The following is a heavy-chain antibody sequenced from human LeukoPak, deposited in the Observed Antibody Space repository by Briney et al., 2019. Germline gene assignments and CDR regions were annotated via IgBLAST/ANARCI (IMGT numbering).Heavy chain of an antibody. CDR3: AREDDYGDRGDAFDF. CDR1: VFPFSSYS. D-gene: IGHD4-17*01. J-gene: IGHJ3*01. V-gene: IGHV3-21*01. Sequence: GGSQTLLCTPCVFPFSSYSKLGVRQARGKGLECVSYISSSSSYIYYAHRVKRRLNIPRENAKNSLYLQMNSLRAEDTAVYYCAREDDYGDRGDAFDFCGQGTMVTVSS. CDR2: ISSSSSYI.